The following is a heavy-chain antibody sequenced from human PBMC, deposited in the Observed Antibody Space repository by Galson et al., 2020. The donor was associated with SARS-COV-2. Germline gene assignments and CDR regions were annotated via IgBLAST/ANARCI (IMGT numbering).Heavy chain of an antibody. Sequence: ASVKVSCKVSGYTLTELSMHWVRQAPGKGLEWMGGFDPEDGKTIYAQKFQGRVTMTEDTSTDTAYMELSSLRSEDTAVYYCATAFAITGTTLVDYWGQGTLVTVSS. V-gene: IGHV1-24*01. CDR2: FDPEDGKT. CDR3: ATAFAITGTTLVDY. CDR1: GYTLTELS. D-gene: IGHD1-20*01. J-gene: IGHJ4*02.